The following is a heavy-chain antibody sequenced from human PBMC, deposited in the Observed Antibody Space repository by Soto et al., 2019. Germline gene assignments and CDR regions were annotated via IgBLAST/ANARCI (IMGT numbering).Heavy chain of an antibody. J-gene: IGHJ6*01. CDR1: GYNVTTYW. CDR3: ASNGHTAVAGTMDV. V-gene: IGHV5-51*04. Sequence: GESLEISLTVPGYNVTTYWNGWFRQMPGKSLEWMRIISPGDSDTRYSPSFQGHITTSADKHISLTDLQWSSLKAPDPSTYYCASNGHTAVAGTMDVWGQGTTVAVS. D-gene: IGHD6-19*01. CDR2: ISPGDSDT.